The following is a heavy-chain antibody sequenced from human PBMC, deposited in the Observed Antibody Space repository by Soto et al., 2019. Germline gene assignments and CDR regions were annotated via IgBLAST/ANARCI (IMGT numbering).Heavy chain of an antibody. J-gene: IGHJ4*02. CDR3: ARGRRLILWFGANTPFDY. CDR1: GGSFSGYY. CDR2: INHSGST. V-gene: IGHV4-34*01. D-gene: IGHD3-10*01. Sequence: QVQLQQWGAGLLKPSETLSLTCAVYGGSFSGYYWSWIRQPPGKGLEWIGEINHSGSTNYNPSLKSRVTISVDTSKNQFSLNLSSVTAADTAVYYCARGRRLILWFGANTPFDYWGQGTLVTVSS.